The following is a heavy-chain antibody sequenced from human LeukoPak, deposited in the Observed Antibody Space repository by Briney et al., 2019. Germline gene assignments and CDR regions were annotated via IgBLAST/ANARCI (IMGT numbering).Heavy chain of an antibody. CDR2: LYIGGNT. J-gene: IGHJ4*02. V-gene: IGHV3-53*01. D-gene: IGHD5-18*01. CDR3: MTAAGYNFGQY. CDR1: GLTVNNNY. Sequence: GGSLRLSCAASGLTVNNNYMNWVRQAPGKGLEWVSALYIGGNTYYADSVRGRFTISRDNSKNTLYLQMNSLRAEDTAMYYCMTAAGYNFGQYWGQGTLVTVSS.